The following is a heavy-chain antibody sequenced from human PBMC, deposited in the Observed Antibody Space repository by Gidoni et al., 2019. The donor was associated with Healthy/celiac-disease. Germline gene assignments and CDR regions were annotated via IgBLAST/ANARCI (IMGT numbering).Heavy chain of an antibody. D-gene: IGHD6-6*01. Sequence: EVQLVESGGGLVQPGGSLRLSCAASGFTFSSYSMNWVRQAPGKGLEWVSYISSSSSTIYYADSVKGRFTISRDNAKNSLYLQMNSLRAEDTAVYYCARGEESIPSIAARQALFDAFDIWGQGTMVTVSS. CDR3: ARGEESIPSIAARQALFDAFDI. CDR2: ISSSSSTI. V-gene: IGHV3-48*01. CDR1: GFTFSSYS. J-gene: IGHJ3*02.